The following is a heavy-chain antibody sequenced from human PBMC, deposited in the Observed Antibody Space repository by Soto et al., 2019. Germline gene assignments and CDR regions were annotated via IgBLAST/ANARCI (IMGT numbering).Heavy chain of an antibody. Sequence: ASVKVSCKASGYTFTSYGISWVRQAPGQGLEWMGWISAYNGNTNYAQKLQGRVTMTTDTSTSTAYMELRSLRSDDTAVYYCARDGRPKYYDILTERDYWGQGTLVTVSS. J-gene: IGHJ4*02. CDR1: GYTFTSYG. CDR2: ISAYNGNT. CDR3: ARDGRPKYYDILTERDY. V-gene: IGHV1-18*01. D-gene: IGHD3-9*01.